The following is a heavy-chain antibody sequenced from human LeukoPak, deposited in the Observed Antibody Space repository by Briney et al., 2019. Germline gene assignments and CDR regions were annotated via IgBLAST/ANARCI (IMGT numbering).Heavy chain of an antibody. CDR2: ISGSGGST. CDR1: GFTFSSYA. Sequence: GGSLRLSCAASGFTFSSYAMSWVRQAPGKGLEWVSAISGSGGSTYYADSVKGRFTISRDNSKNTLYLQMNSLRAEDTAVYYCAKDQGYYDFWSGYYPPFGYFDYWGQGTLVTVSS. D-gene: IGHD3-3*01. J-gene: IGHJ4*02. CDR3: AKDQGYYDFWSGYYPPFGYFDY. V-gene: IGHV3-23*01.